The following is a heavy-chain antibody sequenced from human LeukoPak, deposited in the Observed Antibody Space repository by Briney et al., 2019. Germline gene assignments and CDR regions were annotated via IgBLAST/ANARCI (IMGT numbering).Heavy chain of an antibody. Sequence: ASVKVSCKASGYTFTNYYMHWVRQAPGQGLEWLGTINPSLDITSCAQKFQGRVTMTRDTSTSTVYMELSSLRSEDTAVYDCARAHDYSTYAHSLWGQGTLVSVSS. D-gene: IGHD4-11*01. CDR2: INPSLDIT. CDR3: ARAHDYSTYAHSL. J-gene: IGHJ4*02. CDR1: GYTFTNYY. V-gene: IGHV1-46*01.